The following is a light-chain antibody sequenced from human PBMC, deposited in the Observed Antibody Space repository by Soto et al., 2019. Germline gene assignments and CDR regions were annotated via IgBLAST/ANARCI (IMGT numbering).Light chain of an antibody. CDR1: HSINDW. J-gene: IGKJ1*01. V-gene: IGKV1-5*01. CDR3: QQYHGFW. CDR2: DAS. Sequence: DNPLTQSPSSLSASVGDRVTITCRARHSINDWLAWYQQKPGKAPKLLIYDASSMESGVPSRFSGGGSGTEFSLIINGLQPEDFATYYCQQYHGFWFGQGTKVDIK.